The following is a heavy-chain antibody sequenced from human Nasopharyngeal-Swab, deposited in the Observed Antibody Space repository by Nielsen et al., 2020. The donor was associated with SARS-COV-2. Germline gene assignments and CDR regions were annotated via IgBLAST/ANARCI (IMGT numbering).Heavy chain of an antibody. J-gene: IGHJ3*02. CDR2: LGYDGSNN. CDR3: ASPYGSASLGSFNI. Sequence: GESLKIPCAASGFTFSSYGMNWVGQAPGKGLEWVAVLGYDGSNNYYADSVKGRFTISRDNSKNTLYLQMNSLRDEDTAVYYCASPYGSASLGSFNIWCQGTMVTVSS. V-gene: IGHV3-33*01. CDR1: GFTFSSYG. D-gene: IGHD3-10*01.